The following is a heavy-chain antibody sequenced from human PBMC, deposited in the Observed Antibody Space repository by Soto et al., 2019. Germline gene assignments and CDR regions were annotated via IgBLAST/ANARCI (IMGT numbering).Heavy chain of an antibody. J-gene: IGHJ1*01. CDR3: ARLSDTGMVYIEYFQH. Sequence: QITLKESGPTLVNPTQTLTLTCTFSGFSLSTSGVGVGWIRQPPGKALEWLALIYWTDDKRYSPSLKSRLTIPKDTYKNQVVLTMTNMDPVDTATYYCARLSDTGMVYIEYFQHWGQGTLVTVSS. CDR2: IYWTDDK. V-gene: IGHV2-5*01. D-gene: IGHD5-18*01. CDR1: GFSLSTSGVG.